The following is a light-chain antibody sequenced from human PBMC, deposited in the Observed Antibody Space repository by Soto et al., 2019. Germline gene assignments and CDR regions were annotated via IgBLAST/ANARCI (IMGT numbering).Light chain of an antibody. V-gene: IGLV2-14*03. J-gene: IGLJ3*02. CDR1: SGDVGAYNY. Sequence: QSALTQPASVSGSAGQSVTISCTGTSGDVGAYNYVSWYQQHPGKAPKLMIYDVFDRPSGISDRFSGSKSGNTASLTISGLQAEDEADYYCTSYTTSISWVFGGGTQLTVL. CDR3: TSYTTSISWV. CDR2: DVF.